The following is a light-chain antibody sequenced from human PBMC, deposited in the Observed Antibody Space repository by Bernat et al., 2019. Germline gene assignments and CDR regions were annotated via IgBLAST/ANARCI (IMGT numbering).Light chain of an antibody. CDR2: RAS. J-gene: IGKJ3*01. Sequence: IVLTQSPGTPSLSPGERATLSCRPSQSVSNSYIAWYQQKPGQAPRLLIYRASIRATGIPGRFSGSGSGTDFTLTISRLEPDDFAVYYCQQYGSSPFTFGPGTKVDIK. CDR1: QSVSNSY. CDR3: QQYGSSPFT. V-gene: IGKV3-20*01.